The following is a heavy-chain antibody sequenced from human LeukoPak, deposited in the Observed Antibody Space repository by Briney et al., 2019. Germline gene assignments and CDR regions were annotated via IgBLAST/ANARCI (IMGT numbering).Heavy chain of an antibody. CDR3: AKETAKAPYAFDI. CDR1: GFTFSSYG. J-gene: IGHJ3*02. CDR2: ISVSGGST. Sequence: GGSLRLSCAASGFTFSSYGMHWVRQAPGKGLEWVSGISVSGGSTYYADSVKGRFTISRDNSKNTLYLQMNSLRAEDTAVYYCAKETAKAPYAFDIWGQETMVTVSS. V-gene: IGHV3-23*01. D-gene: IGHD2-21*02.